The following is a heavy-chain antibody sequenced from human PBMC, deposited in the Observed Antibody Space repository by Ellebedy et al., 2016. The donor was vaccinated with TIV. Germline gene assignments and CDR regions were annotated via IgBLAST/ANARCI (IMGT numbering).Heavy chain of an antibody. CDR3: AKDLAAGTTLRLDY. Sequence: PGGSLRLSCAASGFSFSTYGMHWVRQAPGQGLEWVAVIWYDGFNKDYADSVKGRFTISRDNSKNTLYLQMNSLRAEDTAVYYCAKDLAAGTTLRLDYWGQGTLVTVSS. J-gene: IGHJ4*02. CDR1: GFSFSTYG. D-gene: IGHD1-1*01. CDR2: IWYDGFNK. V-gene: IGHV3-33*06.